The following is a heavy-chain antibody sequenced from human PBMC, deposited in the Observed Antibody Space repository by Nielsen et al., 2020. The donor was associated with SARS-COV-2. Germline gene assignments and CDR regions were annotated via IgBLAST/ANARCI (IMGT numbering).Heavy chain of an antibody. CDR1: GFTFCFYW. D-gene: IGHD5-18*01. CDR3: ARCGYSYGYADY. CDR2: IKQDGSEK. V-gene: IGHV3-7*01. Sequence: SLKISCASSGFTFCFYWMSWVRQAPGKGLEWLSNIKQDGSEKYYVDSVKGRFTISRDNAKNSLYLQMNSLRAEDTAVYYCARCGYSYGYADYWGQGTLVTVSS. J-gene: IGHJ4*02.